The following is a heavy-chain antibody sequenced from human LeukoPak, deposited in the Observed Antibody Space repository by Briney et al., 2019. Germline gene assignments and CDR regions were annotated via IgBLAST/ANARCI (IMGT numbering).Heavy chain of an antibody. CDR3: ARGPTSWYVPNYYYGMDV. D-gene: IGHD6-13*01. J-gene: IGHJ6*02. CDR1: GFTFSSYE. V-gene: IGHV3-48*03. Sequence: GGSLRLSCAASGFTFSSYEMNWVRQAPGKGLEWVSYISSSGSTIYYADSVKGRFTISRDNAKNSLYLQMNSLRAEDTAVYYCARGPTSWYVPNYYYGMDVWGQGTTVTVSS. CDR2: ISSSGSTI.